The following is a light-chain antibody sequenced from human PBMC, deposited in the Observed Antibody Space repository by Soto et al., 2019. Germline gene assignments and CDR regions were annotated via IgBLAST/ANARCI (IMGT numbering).Light chain of an antibody. CDR2: RNN. CDR3: PAWDDSLSGNYV. CDR1: SSNIGSNY. J-gene: IGLJ1*01. V-gene: IGLV1-47*01. Sequence: QSVLTQPPSASGTPGQRVTISCSGSSSNIGSNYVYWYQQLPGTAPKLLIYRNNQRPSGVPDRFSGSKSGTSASLAISGLRSEDEADYYCPAWDDSLSGNYVFGTGTQLTVL.